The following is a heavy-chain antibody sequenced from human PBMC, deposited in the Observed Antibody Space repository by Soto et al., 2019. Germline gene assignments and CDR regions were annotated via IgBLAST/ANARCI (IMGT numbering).Heavy chain of an antibody. CDR3: AKDIAGGTDYVDF. V-gene: IGHV3-30*18. D-gene: IGHD3-16*01. J-gene: IGHJ4*02. CDR1: GFTFSRSG. Sequence: GGSLRLSCAASGFTFSRSGIHWVRQAPGKGLDWMAVITYDGTNKYYSDSVKGRFTISRDNSKNTVWLQMNSLSAEDTAVYYCAKDIAGGTDYVDFWGQGTLVTVSS. CDR2: ITYDGTNK.